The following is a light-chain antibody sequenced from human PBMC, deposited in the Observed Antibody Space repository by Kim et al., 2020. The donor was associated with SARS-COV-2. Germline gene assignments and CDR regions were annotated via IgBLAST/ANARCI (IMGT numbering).Light chain of an antibody. CDR3: ASWDDSLNGQV. J-gene: IGLJ1*01. V-gene: IGLV1-44*01. CDR1: NSNIGSGT. CDR2: GTN. Sequence: GQRVPISCSGSNSNIGSGTVNGYQQLPGTAPKLLIYGTNQRPMGVPDRFSGSKSGTSASLAISGLRSEDESDYYCASWDDSLNGQVFGTGTKVTVL.